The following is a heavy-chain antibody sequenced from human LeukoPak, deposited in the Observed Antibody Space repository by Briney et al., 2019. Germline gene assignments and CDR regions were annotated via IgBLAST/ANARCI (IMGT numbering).Heavy chain of an antibody. CDR3: AEGSSGWYLDN. V-gene: IGHV3-23*01. CDR2: ITSSGGST. Sequence: GGSLRLSCAASGFTFSSYAMSWVRQAPGKGLEWVSAITSSGGSTYYADSVKGRFTMSRDNSRNTLYLQMDSLRAEDTAIYYCAEGSSGWYLDNWGQGTLVTVSS. J-gene: IGHJ4*02. CDR1: GFTFSSYA. D-gene: IGHD6-19*01.